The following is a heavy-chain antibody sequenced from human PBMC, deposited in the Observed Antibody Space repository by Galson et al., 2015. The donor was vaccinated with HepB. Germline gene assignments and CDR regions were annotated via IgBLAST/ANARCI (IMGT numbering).Heavy chain of an antibody. V-gene: IGHV3-74*01. J-gene: IGHJ6*02. CDR1: GFTFSSYW. D-gene: IGHD3-3*01. CDR3: ARGSAGLRFLEWRQYYYYYGMDV. CDR2: INSDRSST. Sequence: SLRLSCAASGFTFSSYWMHWVRQAPGKGLVWVSRINSDRSSTSYADSVKGRFTISRDNAKNTLYLQMNSLRAEDTAVYYCARGSAGLRFLEWRQYYYYYGMDVWGQGTTVTVSS.